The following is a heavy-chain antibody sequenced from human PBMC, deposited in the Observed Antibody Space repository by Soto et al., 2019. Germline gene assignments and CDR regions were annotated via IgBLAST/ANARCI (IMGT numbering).Heavy chain of an antibody. CDR3: ARGAFYSSPDPRLQDFDY. Sequence: EVQLVESGGGLVQPGGSLRLSCAASGFTFSSYDMHWVRQATGKGLEWVSAIGTAGDTYYPGSVKGRFTISRENAKNSLYLQMNSLRAGDTAVYYCARGAFYSSPDPRLQDFDYWGQGTLVTVSS. J-gene: IGHJ4*02. V-gene: IGHV3-13*01. D-gene: IGHD6-13*01. CDR2: IGTAGDT. CDR1: GFTFSSYD.